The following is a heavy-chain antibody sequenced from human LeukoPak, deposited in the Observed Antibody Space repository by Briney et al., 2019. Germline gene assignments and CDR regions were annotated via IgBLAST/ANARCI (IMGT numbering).Heavy chain of an antibody. CDR2: IYYSGST. V-gene: IGHV4-39*01. Sequence: PSETLSLTCTVSGGSISSSSYYWGWIRQPPGKGLEWIGTIYYSGSTYYNPSLKSRVTISVDTSKNQFSLKLSSVTAADTAVYYCARIPRTGYYLYYFYYWGQGTLVTVSS. J-gene: IGHJ4*02. CDR1: GGSISSSSYY. D-gene: IGHD3-22*01. CDR3: ARIPRTGYYLYYFYY.